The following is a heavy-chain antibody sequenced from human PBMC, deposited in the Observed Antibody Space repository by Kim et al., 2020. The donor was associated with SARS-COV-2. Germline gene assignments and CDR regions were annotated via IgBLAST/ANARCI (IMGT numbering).Heavy chain of an antibody. J-gene: IGHJ4*02. Sequence: ANSVKGRFTISRDNSKNTLYLQMGSLRAEDMAVYYCARGVGATTNGYFDYWGQGTLVTVSS. D-gene: IGHD1-26*01. CDR3: ARGVGATTNGYFDY. V-gene: IGHV3-64*01.